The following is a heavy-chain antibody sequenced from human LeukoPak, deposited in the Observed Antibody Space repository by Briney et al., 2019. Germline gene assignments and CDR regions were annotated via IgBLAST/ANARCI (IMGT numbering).Heavy chain of an antibody. CDR3: ARNLSAAGTWYYYYYGMDV. V-gene: IGHV3-48*03. J-gene: IGHJ6*04. CDR2: ISSSGSTI. D-gene: IGHD6-13*01. Sequence: PGGSLRLSCAAAGFTFSSYEMRWVRQAAGKGLEWVSYISSSGSTIYYADSVKGRFTISRDNAKNSLYLQMNSLRAEDTAVYYCARNLSAAGTWYYYYYGMDVWGKGTTVTVSS. CDR1: GFTFSSYE.